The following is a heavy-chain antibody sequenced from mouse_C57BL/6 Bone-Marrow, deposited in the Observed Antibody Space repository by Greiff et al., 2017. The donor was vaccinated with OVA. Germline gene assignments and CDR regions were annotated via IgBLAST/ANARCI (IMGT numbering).Heavy chain of an antibody. CDR1: GYSITSGYY. CDR2: ISYDGSN. Sequence: ESGPGLVKPSQSLSLTCSVTGYSITSGYYWNWIRQFPGNKLEWMGYISYDGSNNYNPSLKNRISITRDTSKNQFFLKLNSVTTEDTATYYCARSYSIFYYAMDYWGQGTSVTVSS. V-gene: IGHV3-6*01. D-gene: IGHD2-5*01. CDR3: ARSYSIFYYAMDY. J-gene: IGHJ4*01.